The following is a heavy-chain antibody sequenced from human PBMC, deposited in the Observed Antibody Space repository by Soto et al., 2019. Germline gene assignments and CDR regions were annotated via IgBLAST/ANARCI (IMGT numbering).Heavy chain of an antibody. CDR1: GFTFSSYE. Sequence: GGSLRLSCAASGFTFSSYEMNWVRQAPGKGLEWVSYISSSGSTIYYADSVKGRFTISRDNAKNSLYLQMNSLRAEDTAVYYCARVFIGGSGSYNWFDPWGQGTLVTVSS. CDR3: ARVFIGGSGSYNWFDP. D-gene: IGHD3-10*01. CDR2: ISSSGSTI. V-gene: IGHV3-48*03. J-gene: IGHJ5*02.